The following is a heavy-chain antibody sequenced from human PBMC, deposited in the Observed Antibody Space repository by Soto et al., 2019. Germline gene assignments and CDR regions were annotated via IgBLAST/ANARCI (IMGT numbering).Heavy chain of an antibody. CDR2: IDPSDSYT. CDR1: GYSFTSYW. V-gene: IGHV5-10-1*01. Sequence: PGESLKISCKGSGYSFTSYWISWVRQMPGKGLEWMGRIDPSDSYTNYSPSFQGHVTISADKSISTAYLQWSSLKASDTAMYYCARRPYYYDSSGSGLGMDVWGQGTTVTVSS. J-gene: IGHJ6*02. CDR3: ARRPYYYDSSGSGLGMDV. D-gene: IGHD3-22*01.